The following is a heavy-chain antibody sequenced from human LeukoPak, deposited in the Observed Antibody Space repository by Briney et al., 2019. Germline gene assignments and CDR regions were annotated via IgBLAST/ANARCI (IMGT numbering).Heavy chain of an antibody. Sequence: GASVKVSCKASGYTFTSYGISWVRQAPGQGLEWMGWISAYNGNTNYAQKLQGRVTMTTDTSTSTAYMELRSLRSDDTAVYYCARDPLGDATHYFDYWGQGTLVTVSS. CDR2: ISAYNGNT. V-gene: IGHV1-18*01. CDR3: ARDPLGDATHYFDY. J-gene: IGHJ4*02. D-gene: IGHD3-16*01. CDR1: GYTFTSYG.